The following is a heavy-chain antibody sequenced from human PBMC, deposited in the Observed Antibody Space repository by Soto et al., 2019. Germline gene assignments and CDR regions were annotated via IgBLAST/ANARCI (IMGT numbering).Heavy chain of an antibody. D-gene: IGHD2-15*01. CDR3: ARDRGRGGSYYIYFYGMDF. Sequence: ASVKVSCKASGYTFTIYAMHWVRQAPGQRLEWMGWINAGNGNTKYSQKFQGRVTMTRDTSTSTVYMELSSLRSEDTAVYYCARDRGRGGSYYIYFYGMDFWCQGTTVTVSS. CDR1: GYTFTIYA. V-gene: IGHV1-3*01. J-gene: IGHJ6*02. CDR2: INAGNGNT.